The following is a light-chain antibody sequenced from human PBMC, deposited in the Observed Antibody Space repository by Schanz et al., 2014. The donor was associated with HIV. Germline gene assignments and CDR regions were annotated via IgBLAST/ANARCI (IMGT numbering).Light chain of an antibody. J-gene: IGKJ3*01. CDR3: QQYNNWPFT. CDR1: QSLGGSQ. V-gene: IGKV3-20*01. CDR2: GAS. Sequence: ETVLTQSPGSLSLSPGERATLSCRASQSLGGSQLAWYQHKPGQAPRLLIYGASSRATGIPDRFSGSGSGTDFTLTISSLQSEDFAVYYCQQYNNWPFTFGPGTKVDIK.